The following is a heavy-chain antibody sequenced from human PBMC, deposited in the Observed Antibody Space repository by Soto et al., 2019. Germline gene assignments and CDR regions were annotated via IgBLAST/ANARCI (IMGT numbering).Heavy chain of an antibody. CDR2: IYYSGRT. Sequence: SETLSLTCTVSGCSISRGGYYWSWIRQHPGKGLEWIGYIYYSGRTYYNPSLKSRVTISVDTSKNQFSLKLSSVTAADTAVYYCARSVFPWGQGTLVTVS. CDR1: GCSISRGGYY. V-gene: IGHV4-31*03. CDR3: ARSVFP. J-gene: IGHJ5*02.